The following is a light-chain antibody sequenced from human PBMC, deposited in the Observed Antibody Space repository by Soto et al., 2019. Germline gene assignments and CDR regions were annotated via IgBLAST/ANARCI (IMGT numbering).Light chain of an antibody. J-gene: IGKJ2*01. CDR2: GAS. V-gene: IGKV3-15*01. Sequence: EIVLTQSPSTLSVSPGQRATLSCRASQSISRNLAWYQQKPGQAPRLLIYGASTRVTGIPARFSGSGSGTEFTLTISSLQSEDFALYYCHQYNNWPPGTFGQGTKVEIK. CDR3: HQYNNWPPGT. CDR1: QSISRN.